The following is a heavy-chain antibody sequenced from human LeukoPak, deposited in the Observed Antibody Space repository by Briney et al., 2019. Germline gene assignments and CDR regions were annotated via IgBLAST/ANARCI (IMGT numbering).Heavy chain of an antibody. Sequence: GGSLRLSCAASGFTFSSYAMHWVRQAPGKGLEWVAVISYDGSNKYYADSVKGRFTISRDNSKNTLYLQMNSLRAEDTAVYYCARRLHVRGVIITSYYYYYMDVWGKGTTVTVSS. J-gene: IGHJ6*03. CDR1: GFTFSSYA. CDR2: ISYDGSNK. D-gene: IGHD3-10*02. CDR3: ARRLHVRGVIITSYYYYYMDV. V-gene: IGHV3-30-3*01.